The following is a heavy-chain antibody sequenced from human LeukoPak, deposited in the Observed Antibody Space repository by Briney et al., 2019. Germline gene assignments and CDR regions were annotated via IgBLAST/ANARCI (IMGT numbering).Heavy chain of an antibody. J-gene: IGHJ4*02. CDR1: GGSLSSGDYY. CDR2: IYYSGST. V-gene: IGHV4-30-4*08. CDR3: ARDTYLDTAMVDY. Sequence: SETLSLTCTVSGGSLSSGDYYWRWLRQPPGRGREWIGYIYYSGSTYYNTSLKSRVTISVDTSKNQFSLKLSSVTAADTAVYYCARDTYLDTAMVDYWGQGTLVTVSS. D-gene: IGHD5-18*01.